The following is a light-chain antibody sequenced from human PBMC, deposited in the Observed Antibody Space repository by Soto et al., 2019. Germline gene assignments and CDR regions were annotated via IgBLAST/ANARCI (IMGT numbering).Light chain of an antibody. CDR2: HAS. Sequence: EIVMTQSPATVSVSPGERATLSCRVSQSVSDKLAWYQQKPGQAPRLLIYHASARATGIPARFSGSGSGTEFTLTISSLQPEDFATYYCQQSYSTPSLTFGGGTKVEIK. CDR3: QQSYSTPSLT. CDR1: QSVSDK. V-gene: IGKV3-15*01. J-gene: IGKJ4*01.